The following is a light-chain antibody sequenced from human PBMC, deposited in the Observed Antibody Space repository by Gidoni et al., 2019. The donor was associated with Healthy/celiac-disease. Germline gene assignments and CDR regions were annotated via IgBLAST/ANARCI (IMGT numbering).Light chain of an antibody. CDR2: AAS. Sequence: IQMTQSPSSLSASVGDRVTLTCRASQSISSYLNWYQQKPGKAPKLLIYAASSLQSGVPSRFSVSGSGTDFTLTISCLQPEDFATYYCQQSYSTPYTFXXXTKLEIK. CDR1: QSISSY. V-gene: IGKV1-39*01. J-gene: IGKJ2*01. CDR3: QQSYSTPYT.